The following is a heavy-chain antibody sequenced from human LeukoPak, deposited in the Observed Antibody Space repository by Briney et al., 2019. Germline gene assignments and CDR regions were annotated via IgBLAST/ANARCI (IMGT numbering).Heavy chain of an antibody. Sequence: SVKVSCKASGGTFSSYAISWVRQAPGQGLEWMGGIIPIFGTANYAQKFQGRVTITADKSTSTAYMELSSLRSEDTAVYYCAGLTVAGFAFDIWGQGTMVTVSS. CDR2: IIPIFGTA. J-gene: IGHJ3*02. D-gene: IGHD6-19*01. V-gene: IGHV1-69*06. CDR1: GGTFSSYA. CDR3: AGLTVAGFAFDI.